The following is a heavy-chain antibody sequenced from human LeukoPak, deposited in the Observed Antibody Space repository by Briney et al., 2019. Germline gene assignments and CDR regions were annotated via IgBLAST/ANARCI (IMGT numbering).Heavy chain of an antibody. J-gene: IGHJ5*02. Sequence: KCGESLKISCKGSGYSFTTYWIGWVRQMPGKGLEWMGIIFPADSVTRYNPSFQGQVTLSADKSISTAYLQWSSLKASDTAIYYCARLLTSGTNIRDWFDPWGQGTLVTVSS. V-gene: IGHV5-51*01. CDR2: IFPADSVT. CDR3: ARLLTSGTNIRDWFDP. D-gene: IGHD3-16*01. CDR1: GYSFTTYW.